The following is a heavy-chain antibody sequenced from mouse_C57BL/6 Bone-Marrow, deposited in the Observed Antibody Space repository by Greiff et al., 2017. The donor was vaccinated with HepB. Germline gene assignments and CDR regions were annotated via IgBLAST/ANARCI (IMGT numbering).Heavy chain of an antibody. Sequence: QVQLKESGPGLVQPSQSLSITCTVSGFSLTSYGVHWVRQSPGKGLEWLGVIWSGGSTDYNAAFISRLSISKDNSKSQVFFKMNSLQADDTAIYYCARRGAYYSNSSGFAYWGQGTLVTVSA. D-gene: IGHD2-5*01. J-gene: IGHJ3*01. CDR3: ARRGAYYSNSSGFAY. V-gene: IGHV2-2*01. CDR2: IWSGGST. CDR1: GFSLTSYG.